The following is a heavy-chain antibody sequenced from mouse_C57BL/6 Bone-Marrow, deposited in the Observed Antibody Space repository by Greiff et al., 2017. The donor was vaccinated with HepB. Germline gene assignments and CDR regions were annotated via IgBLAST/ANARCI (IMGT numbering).Heavy chain of an antibody. V-gene: IGHV5-4*01. CDR1: GFTFSSYA. Sequence: EVHLVESGGGLVKPGGSLKLSCAASGFTFSSYAMSWVRQTPEKRLEWVATISDGGSYTYYPDNVKGRFTISRDNAKNTLFLQMTSLRSEDTAMYYCARGGLDYWGQGTTLTVSS. D-gene: IGHD3-3*01. CDR3: ARGGLDY. J-gene: IGHJ2*01. CDR2: ISDGGSYT.